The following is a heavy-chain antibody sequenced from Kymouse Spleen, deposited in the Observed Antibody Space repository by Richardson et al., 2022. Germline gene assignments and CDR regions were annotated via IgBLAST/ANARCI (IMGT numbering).Heavy chain of an antibody. Sequence: QVQLQQWGAGLLKPSETLSLTCAVYGGSFSGYYWSWIRQPPGKGLEWIGEINHSGSTNYNPSLKSRVTISVDTSKNQFSLKLSSVTAADTAVYYCARERVGGMDVWGQGTTVTVSS. CDR3: ARERVGGMDV. CDR1: GGSFSGYY. J-gene: IGHJ6*02. V-gene: IGHV4-34*01. CDR2: INHSGST. D-gene: IGHD2-2*02,IGHD3-22*01,IGHD5-24*01.